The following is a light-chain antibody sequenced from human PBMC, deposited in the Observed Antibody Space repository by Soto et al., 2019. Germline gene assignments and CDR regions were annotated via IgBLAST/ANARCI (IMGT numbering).Light chain of an antibody. CDR3: QQYNKWPLT. CDR2: GAS. Sequence: PAKLYLSPGERATGSCRACQSVSSNLAWYQQKPGQAPRLLIYGASTRATGIPARFSGSGSGTELTLTISSLQSEDFAVYDCQQYNKWPLTFGGGTKADIK. V-gene: IGKV3-15*01. CDR1: QSVSSN. J-gene: IGKJ4*01.